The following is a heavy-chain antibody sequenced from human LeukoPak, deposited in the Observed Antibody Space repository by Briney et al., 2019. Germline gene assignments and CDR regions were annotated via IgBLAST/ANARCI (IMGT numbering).Heavy chain of an antibody. CDR2: INHSGST. D-gene: IGHD2-2*02. CDR3: ARGVGGYCSSTSCYMPDFDY. Sequence: SETLSLTCAVYGGSFSGYYWSWIRQPPGKGLEWVGEINHSGSTNYNPSLKSRVTISVDTSKNQFSLKLSSVTAADTAVYYCARGVGGYCSSTSCYMPDFDYWGQGTLVTVSS. V-gene: IGHV4-34*01. CDR1: GGSFSGYY. J-gene: IGHJ4*02.